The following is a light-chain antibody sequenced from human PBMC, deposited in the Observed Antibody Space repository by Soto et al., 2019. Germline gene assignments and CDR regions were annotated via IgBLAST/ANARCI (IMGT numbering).Light chain of an antibody. CDR3: QQYNEYWT. CDR1: QSINSW. V-gene: IGKV1-5*03. Sequence: DIQMTQSHSTLSAFVGDRVTITCRASQSINSWLAWYQQKPGKAPKLLIYKTSSLESGVPSRFSGSGSGAEFTLSISSLQPDDFATYYCQQYNEYWTFGQVTKVEIQ. J-gene: IGKJ1*01. CDR2: KTS.